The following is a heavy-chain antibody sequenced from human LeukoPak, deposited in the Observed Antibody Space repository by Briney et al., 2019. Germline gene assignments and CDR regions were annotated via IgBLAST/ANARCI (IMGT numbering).Heavy chain of an antibody. CDR3: ARVGYDILTGYYLFDY. V-gene: IGHV3-30*03. Sequence: GGSLRLSCAASGFTFSSYAMSWVRQAPGKGLEWVAVISYDGSNKYYADSVKGRFTISRDNSKNTLYLQMNSLRAEDTAVYYCARVGYDILTGYYLFDYWGQGTLVTVSS. CDR2: ISYDGSNK. CDR1: GFTFSSYA. D-gene: IGHD3-9*01. J-gene: IGHJ4*02.